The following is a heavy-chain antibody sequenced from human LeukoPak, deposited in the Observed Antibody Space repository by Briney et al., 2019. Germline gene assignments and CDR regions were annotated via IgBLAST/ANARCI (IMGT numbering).Heavy chain of an antibody. CDR2: ISGSGGST. D-gene: IGHD2-2*01. J-gene: IGHJ4*02. Sequence: GGALRLSCAAAGGTFSSYAMSWVRQAPGKGLEGGSAISGSGGSTYYADSVKGRFTISRDNYKNTLYLQMNSLRAEDTAVYYCAKGVNSEYQLLLPFDYWGQGTLVTVPS. V-gene: IGHV3-23*01. CDR3: AKGVNSEYQLLLPFDY. CDR1: GGTFSSYA.